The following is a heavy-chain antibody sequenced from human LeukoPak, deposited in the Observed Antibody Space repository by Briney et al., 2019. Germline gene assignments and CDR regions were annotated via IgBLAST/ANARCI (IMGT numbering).Heavy chain of an antibody. CDR1: GFTFSSYA. CDR3: AKITYYYDSSGYYSR. J-gene: IGHJ4*02. D-gene: IGHD3-22*01. CDR2: ISGGGGSA. V-gene: IGHV3-23*01. Sequence: PGGSLRLSCAASGFTFSSYAMSWVRQAPGKGLEWVSAISGGGGSAYYADSVKGRFTISRDNSKNTLYLQMNSLRAEDTAVYYCAKITYYYDSSGYYSRWGQGTLVTVSS.